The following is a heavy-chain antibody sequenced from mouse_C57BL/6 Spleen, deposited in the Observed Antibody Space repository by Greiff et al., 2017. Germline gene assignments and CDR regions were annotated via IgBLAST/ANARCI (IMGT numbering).Heavy chain of an antibody. V-gene: IGHV1-69*01. Sequence: QVQLQQPGAELVMPGASVKLSCKASGYTFTSYWMHWVKQRPGQGLEWIGEIDPSDSYTNYNQKFKGKSTLTVDKSSSTAYMQLSSLTSEDSAVYYCARRRGLSTDYAMDYWGQGTSVTVSS. CDR3: ARRRGLSTDYAMDY. CDR1: GYTFTSYW. CDR2: IDPSDSYT. J-gene: IGHJ4*01. D-gene: IGHD1-1*02.